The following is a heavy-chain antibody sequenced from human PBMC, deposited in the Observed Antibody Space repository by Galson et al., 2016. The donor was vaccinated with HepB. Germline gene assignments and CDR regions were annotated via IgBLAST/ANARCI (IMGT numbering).Heavy chain of an antibody. CDR2: ISKDGRNK. CDR3: AREGHDQLFWGYFDY. CDR1: GFTFSGYP. V-gene: IGHV3-30*04. J-gene: IGHJ4*02. Sequence: SLRLSCAASGFTFSGYPMHWVRQAPGKGLEWVAVISKDGRNKDYADSVKGRFTLSRDSSKNTLYLQMDSLRAEDTGVYYCAREGHDQLFWGYFDYWGQGTLVTLSS. D-gene: IGHD3-16*01.